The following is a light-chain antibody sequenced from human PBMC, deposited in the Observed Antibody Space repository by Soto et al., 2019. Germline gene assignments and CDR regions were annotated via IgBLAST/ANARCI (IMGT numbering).Light chain of an antibody. Sequence: EIVLTQSPATLSLSPGERATLSCRASRSFASSYLAWYQHKPGQAPRLLIYAASSRATGIPDRFIGSGSGTDFTLTISRLEPDDSAVYYCQQYGNSPQTFGQGTKVEIK. V-gene: IGKV3-20*01. CDR1: RSFASSY. CDR3: QQYGNSPQT. J-gene: IGKJ1*01. CDR2: AAS.